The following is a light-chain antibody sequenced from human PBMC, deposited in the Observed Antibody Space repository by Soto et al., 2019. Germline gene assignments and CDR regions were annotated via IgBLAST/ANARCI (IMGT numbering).Light chain of an antibody. J-gene: IGKJ4*01. V-gene: IGKV1-12*01. CDR2: AAF. CDR3: QQFNNFPIT. CDR1: EDINSL. Sequence: DIQMTQSPSSVSASVGDRVTISCRASEDINSLLAWYHQKPGNAPKLLIYAAFILQSGVPSRFSGYGSGTDFTLSISSLQPEDFATYYCQQFNNFPITFGGGTKVDIK.